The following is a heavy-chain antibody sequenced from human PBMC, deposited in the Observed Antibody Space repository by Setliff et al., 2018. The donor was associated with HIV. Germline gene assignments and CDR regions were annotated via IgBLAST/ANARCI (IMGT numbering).Heavy chain of an antibody. J-gene: IGHJ6*03. D-gene: IGHD2-2*01. V-gene: IGHV4-61*02. CDR1: GGSIGSGNYY. Sequence: LSLTCTVSGGSIGSGNYYWSWIRQPAGKGLEWIGRIYSSGSTNYNPSLKSRVTISINTSKNQFSLKLSSVTAADTAVYYCARDRDIVVVPASPQGYYYYMDVWGKGTTVTVSS. CDR3: ARDRDIVVVPASPQGYYYYMDV. CDR2: IYSSGST.